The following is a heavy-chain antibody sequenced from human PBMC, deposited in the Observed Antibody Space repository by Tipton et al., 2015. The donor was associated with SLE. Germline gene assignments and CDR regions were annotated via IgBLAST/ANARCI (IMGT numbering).Heavy chain of an antibody. Sequence: TLSLTCAVYGGSFSGYYWSWIRQPPGKGLEWIGEINHSGSTNYNPSLKSRVTISVDTSKNQFSLKLSSVTAADTAVYYCARGGSSSWYVPTSFDYWGQGTLVTVSS. CDR2: INHSGST. CDR1: GGSFSGYY. J-gene: IGHJ4*02. V-gene: IGHV4-34*01. CDR3: ARGGSSSWYVPTSFDY. D-gene: IGHD6-13*01.